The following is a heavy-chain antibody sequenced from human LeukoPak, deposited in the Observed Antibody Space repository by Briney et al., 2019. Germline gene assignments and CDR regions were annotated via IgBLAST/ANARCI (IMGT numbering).Heavy chain of an antibody. J-gene: IGHJ4*02. CDR2: IYTSGST. V-gene: IGHV4-4*07. CDR3: AREFIVGATDY. Sequence: SETLSLTCTVSGGSTSSYYWSWIRQPAGKGLEWIGRIYTSGSTNYNPSLKSRVTMSVDTTKNQFSLKLSSVTAADTAVYYCAREFIVGATDYWGQGTLVTVSS. D-gene: IGHD1-26*01. CDR1: GGSTSSYY.